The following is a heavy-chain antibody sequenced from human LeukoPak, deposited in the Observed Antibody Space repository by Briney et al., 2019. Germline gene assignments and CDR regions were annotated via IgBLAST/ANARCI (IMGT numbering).Heavy chain of an antibody. J-gene: IGHJ4*02. D-gene: IGHD3-22*01. Sequence: PSETLSLTCAAYGGSFSGYYWSWIRQPPGKGLEWIGEINHSGSTNYNPSLKSRVTISVDTSKNQFSLKLNSVTAADTAVYYCARPLKYDSWGQGTLVTVSS. V-gene: IGHV4-34*01. CDR1: GGSFSGYY. CDR2: INHSGST. CDR3: ARPLKYDS.